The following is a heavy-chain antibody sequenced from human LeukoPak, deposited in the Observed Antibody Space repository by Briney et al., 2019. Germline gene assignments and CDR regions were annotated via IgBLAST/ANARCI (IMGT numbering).Heavy chain of an antibody. Sequence: GGSLRLSCAASGFTFSSYWMHWVRQAPGKGLVWVSRINSDGSSTGYADSVKGRFTISRDNAKNTLYLQMNSLRAEDTAVYYCARDPQSQYCSSTSCYYYYGMDVWGQGTTVTVSS. CDR2: INSDGSST. D-gene: IGHD2-2*01. J-gene: IGHJ6*02. CDR1: GFTFSSYW. CDR3: ARDPQSQYCSSTSCYYYYGMDV. V-gene: IGHV3-74*01.